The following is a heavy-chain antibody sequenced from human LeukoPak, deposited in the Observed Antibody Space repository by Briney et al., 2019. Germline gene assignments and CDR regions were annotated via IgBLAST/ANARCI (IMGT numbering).Heavy chain of an antibody. CDR1: GDSVSSGSSY. Sequence: SQTLSLTCTVSGDSVSSGSSYWSWIRQPAGKGLEWIGRVNTSGRTKYNPSLQSRVTISLDSSKNHFSLRLTSVTAADTAVYYCARGLRHPLRFFGSDWFDSWGQGTLVAVSS. CDR2: VNTSGRT. D-gene: IGHD3-3*01. CDR3: ARGLRHPLRFFGSDWFDS. J-gene: IGHJ5*01. V-gene: IGHV4-61*02.